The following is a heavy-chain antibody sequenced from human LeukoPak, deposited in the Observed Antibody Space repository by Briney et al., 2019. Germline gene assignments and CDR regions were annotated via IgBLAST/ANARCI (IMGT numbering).Heavy chain of an antibody. D-gene: IGHD3-9*01. Sequence: SVKVSCKASGFTFTSSAMQWVRQARGQRLEWIGWIVVGSGNTNYAQKFQERVTITRDMSTSTAYMELSSLRSEDTAVYYCAADRVLRYFDWPPLFDYWGQGTLVTVSS. CDR2: IVVGSGNT. CDR3: AADRVLRYFDWPPLFDY. J-gene: IGHJ4*02. CDR1: GFTFTSSA. V-gene: IGHV1-58*02.